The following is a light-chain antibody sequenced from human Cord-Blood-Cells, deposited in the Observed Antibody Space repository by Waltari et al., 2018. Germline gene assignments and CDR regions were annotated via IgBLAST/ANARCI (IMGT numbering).Light chain of an antibody. CDR1: NLGDKY. V-gene: IGLV3-1*01. J-gene: IGLJ2*01. CDR3: QAWDSSYVV. Sequence: SYELPQPPSVSVSPGQTASITCSGDNLGDKYACWYQQKPGQSPVLVIYQDSKRPSGIPERFSGSNSGNTATLTISGTQAMDEADYYCQAWDSSYVVFGGGTKLTVL. CDR2: QDS.